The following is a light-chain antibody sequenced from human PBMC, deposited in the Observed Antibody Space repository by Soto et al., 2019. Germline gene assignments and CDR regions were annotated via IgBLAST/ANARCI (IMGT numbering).Light chain of an antibody. CDR2: AAS. J-gene: IGKJ4*01. V-gene: IGKV1-17*01. CDR1: QSIRDD. CDR3: LHQNSYLALS. Sequence: DIQMTQSPSSLSASVGDRVTITCRASQSIRDDLGWYQQKSGKAPRRLIYAASTLQTGVPSRFSGSGSGREFTLTIRGLQPEDFATYYCLHQNSYLALSFGGGTKVE.